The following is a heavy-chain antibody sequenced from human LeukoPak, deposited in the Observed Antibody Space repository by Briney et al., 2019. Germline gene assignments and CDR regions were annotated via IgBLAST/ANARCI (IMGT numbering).Heavy chain of an antibody. CDR2: ITNDGSNT. Sequence: AGGSLRLSCEASGFSFSSHWMHWVRHSPGKGVVWVSRITNDGSNTVYADSVEGRFTISRDNARNTLYLQMNSLRVEDTAVYYCVRGFLGPDHWGQGTLVTVSS. CDR1: GFSFSSHW. V-gene: IGHV3-74*01. CDR3: VRGFLGPDH. J-gene: IGHJ4*02. D-gene: IGHD2-21*01.